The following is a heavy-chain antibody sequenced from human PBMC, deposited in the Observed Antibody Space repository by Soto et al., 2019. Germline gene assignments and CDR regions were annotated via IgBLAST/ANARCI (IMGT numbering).Heavy chain of an antibody. Sequence: GGSLRLSCAASGFTFSGSAMHWVRQASGKGLEWVGRIRSKANSYATAYAASVKGRFTISRDDSKNTAYLQMNSLKTEDTAVYYCTRDIEYGDYKAFDIWGQGTMVTVSS. CDR2: IRSKANSYAT. CDR3: TRDIEYGDYKAFDI. J-gene: IGHJ3*02. D-gene: IGHD4-17*01. CDR1: GFTFSGSA. V-gene: IGHV3-73*01.